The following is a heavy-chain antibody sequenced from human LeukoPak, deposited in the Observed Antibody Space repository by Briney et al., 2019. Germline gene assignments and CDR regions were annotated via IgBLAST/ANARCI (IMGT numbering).Heavy chain of an antibody. J-gene: IGHJ5*02. CDR3: ARLPYDILTGYYFEYWFDP. D-gene: IGHD3-9*01. Sequence: GESLKISCKGSGYSFTSYWVGWVRQMPGKGLEWMGIIYPGDSDTKYSPSFQGQVTISADKSISTAYLQWSSLKASDTAMYYCARLPYDILTGYYFEYWFDPWGQGTLVTVSS. V-gene: IGHV5-51*01. CDR1: GYSFTSYW. CDR2: IYPGDSDT.